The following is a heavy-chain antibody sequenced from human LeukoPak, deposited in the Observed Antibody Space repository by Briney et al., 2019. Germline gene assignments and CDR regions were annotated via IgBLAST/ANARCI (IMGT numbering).Heavy chain of an antibody. CDR1: GFTFSSYA. J-gene: IGHJ6*02. V-gene: IGHV3-23*01. CDR2: ISGSGGST. CDR3: AKAYSGSRYGMDV. Sequence: AGSLRLSCAASGFTFSSYAMSWVRQARGNRLEWVSAISGSGGSTYYADSVKGRFTISRDNSKNTLYLQMHSRRAEDTVVYYCAKAYSGSRYGMDVWSQATTVTVSS. D-gene: IGHD1-26*01.